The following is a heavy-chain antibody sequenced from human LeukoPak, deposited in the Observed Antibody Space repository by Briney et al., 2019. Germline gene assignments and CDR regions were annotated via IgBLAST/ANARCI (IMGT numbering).Heavy chain of an antibody. J-gene: IGHJ4*02. D-gene: IGHD3-10*01. Sequence: GGSLRLSCAASGFSFSTSDMHRVRQSTGKGLEWVSAIGTVGDTYYAASVRGRFTISREDDKSSLYLQMNNLRVGDTAVYYCARVLPGSGSYDYWGQGTLVSVSS. CDR1: GFSFSTSD. CDR2: IGTVGDT. CDR3: ARVLPGSGSYDY. V-gene: IGHV3-13*04.